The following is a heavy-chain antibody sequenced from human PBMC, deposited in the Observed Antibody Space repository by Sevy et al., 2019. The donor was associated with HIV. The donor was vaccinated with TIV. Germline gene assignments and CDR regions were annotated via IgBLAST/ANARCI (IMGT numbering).Heavy chain of an antibody. CDR3: ARRRLGGSKGYFDS. D-gene: IGHD4-17*01. J-gene: IGHJ4*02. V-gene: IGHV3-23*01. CDR2: ISDGGATT. Sequence: GGSLRLSCAASGFTFSSHVMNWVRQAPGKGLEWVSVISDGGATTYYADSVRGRFTISRDDSKNTLYLQMNSLRAEDTAVYYCARRRLGGSKGYFDSWGLGTLVTVSS. CDR1: GFTFSSHV.